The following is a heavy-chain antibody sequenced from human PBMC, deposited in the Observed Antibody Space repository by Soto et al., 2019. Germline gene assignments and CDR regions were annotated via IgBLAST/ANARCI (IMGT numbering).Heavy chain of an antibody. CDR3: ARGTRTSFNRCY. CDR1: GYIFSNYD. D-gene: IGHD3-16*02. CDR2: MNPKTGDT. V-gene: IGHV1-8*01. J-gene: IGHJ4*02. Sequence: ASVKASCKASGYIFSNYDINWVRQATGQGFEWLGSMNPKTGDTHYVQKLQGRLTMTRDTAISTAYVELSSLRPDDTAVYYCARGTRTSFNRCYWGQGTLVIVTS.